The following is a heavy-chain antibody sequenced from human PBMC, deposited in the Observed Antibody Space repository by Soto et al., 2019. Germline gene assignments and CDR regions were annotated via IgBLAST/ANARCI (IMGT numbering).Heavy chain of an antibody. CDR2: MNPNSGNT. Sequence: ASVKVSCKASGYTFTSYDINWVRQATGQGLEWMGWMNPNSGNTGYAQKLQGRVNMTRNTSIRTAYMELSSLKTEETAVYYCARGGGSGEAYPRITPYYWGQGTLVTVSS. J-gene: IGHJ4*02. CDR3: ARGGGSGEAYPRITPYY. D-gene: IGHD2-15*01. CDR1: GYTFTSYD. V-gene: IGHV1-8*01.